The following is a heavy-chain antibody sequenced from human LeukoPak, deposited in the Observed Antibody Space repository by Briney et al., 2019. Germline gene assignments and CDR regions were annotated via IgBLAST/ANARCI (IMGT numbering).Heavy chain of an antibody. V-gene: IGHV4-34*01. J-gene: IGHJ4*02. CDR1: GGSFSGY. D-gene: IGHD3-3*01. CDR2: INHSGST. Sequence: SETLSLTCAVYGGSFSGYWTWIRQPPGKGLEWIGEINHSGSTNYNPSLKSRVTISVDTSKNQFSLKLSSVTAADTAVYYCARGRRLRFLEWLCPFDYWGQGTLVTVSS. CDR3: ARGRRLRFLEWLCPFDY.